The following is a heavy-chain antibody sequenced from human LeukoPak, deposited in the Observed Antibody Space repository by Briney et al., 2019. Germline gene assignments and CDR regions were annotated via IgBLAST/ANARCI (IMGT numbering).Heavy chain of an antibody. Sequence: SETLSLTCTVSGVSISSYYWSWIRQPPGKGLEWIGYIYYSGSTNYNPSLKSRVTISVDTSKNQFSLKLSSVTAADTAVYYCARQTLTTVTANWFDPWGQGTLVTVSS. J-gene: IGHJ5*02. CDR1: GVSISSYY. D-gene: IGHD4-17*01. CDR2: IYYSGST. CDR3: ARQTLTTVTANWFDP. V-gene: IGHV4-59*08.